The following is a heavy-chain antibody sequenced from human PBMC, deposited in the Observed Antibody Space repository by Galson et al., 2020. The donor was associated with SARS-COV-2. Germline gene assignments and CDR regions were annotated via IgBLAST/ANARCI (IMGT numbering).Heavy chain of an antibody. CDR2: IKGDGSKR. CDR3: ARDSNYRPSGIFYDVLDI. D-gene: IGHD3-16*02. V-gene: IGHV3-7*01. J-gene: IGHJ3*02. Sequence: GESLKISCAASGFSFSTYWMSWVRQSPGKGLEWVANIKGDGSKRDYGDPVKGRFTISRDNAKDSLFLQMDNLRVEDTGLYYCARDSNYRPSGIFYDVLDIWGLGTMVTVSS. CDR1: GFSFSTYW.